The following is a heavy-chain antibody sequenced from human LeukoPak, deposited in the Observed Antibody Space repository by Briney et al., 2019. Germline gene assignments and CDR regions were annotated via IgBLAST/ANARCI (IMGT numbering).Heavy chain of an antibody. V-gene: IGHV4-59*01. CDR3: ARGDTYYDSSGYPYYGMDV. J-gene: IGHJ6*02. D-gene: IGHD3-22*01. CDR1: GGSISNYY. Sequence: SETLSLTCTVSGGSISNYYWSWIRQPPGKGLEWIGGIYYSGSTNYNPSLKSRVTISVDTSKNQFSLNLSSVTAADTAVYYCARGDTYYDSSGYPYYGMDVWGQGTTVTVSS. CDR2: IYYSGST.